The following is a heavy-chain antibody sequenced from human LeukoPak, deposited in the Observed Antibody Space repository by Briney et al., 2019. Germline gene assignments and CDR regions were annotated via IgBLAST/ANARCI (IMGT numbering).Heavy chain of an antibody. Sequence: SVKVSCKASGGTFSSYAISWVRQAPGQGLEWMGGIIPIFGTANYAQKFQGRVTITADESTSTAYMELSSLRSEDTAVYYCARERGYSYGPNVWDYWGQGTWVTVSS. CDR2: IIPIFGTA. J-gene: IGHJ4*02. D-gene: IGHD5-18*01. CDR3: ARERGYSYGPNVWDY. V-gene: IGHV1-69*13. CDR1: GGTFSSYA.